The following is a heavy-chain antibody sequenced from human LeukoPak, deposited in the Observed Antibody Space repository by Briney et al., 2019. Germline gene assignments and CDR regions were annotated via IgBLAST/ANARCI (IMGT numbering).Heavy chain of an antibody. Sequence: PSQTLSLTCTVSGGSISSGGYYWSWIRQHPGKGLEWIGEINHSGSTNYNPSLKSRVTISVDTSKNQFSLKLSSVTAADTAVYYCARGTYCSSTSCYSSLSGGHNWFDPWGQGTLVTVSS. CDR1: GGSISSGGYY. CDR2: INHSGST. D-gene: IGHD2-2*01. J-gene: IGHJ5*02. V-gene: IGHV4-31*03. CDR3: ARGTYCSSTSCYSSLSGGHNWFDP.